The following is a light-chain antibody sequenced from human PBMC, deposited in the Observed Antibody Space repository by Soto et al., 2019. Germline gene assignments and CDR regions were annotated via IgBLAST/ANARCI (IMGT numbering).Light chain of an antibody. CDR1: SSDVGGYDY. V-gene: IGLV2-14*01. J-gene: IGLJ2*01. Sequence: QSALTQPASVPVSPGQSITISCTGTSSDVGGYDYVSWYQHHPGKVPKLIIYEVSKRPSGVSHRFSGSKTGNTASLTISGLQTENEADYYCSSYTTTSALVFGGGTKLTVL. CDR3: SSYTTTSALV. CDR2: EVS.